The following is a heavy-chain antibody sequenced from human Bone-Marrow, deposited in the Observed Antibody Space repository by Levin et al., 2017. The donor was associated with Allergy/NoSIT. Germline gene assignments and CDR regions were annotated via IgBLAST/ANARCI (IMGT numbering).Heavy chain of an antibody. J-gene: IGHJ6*02. CDR1: GGSISSGTYY. D-gene: IGHD4-11*01. CDR3: ARDYGTTVTRGSSGLDV. CDR2: TYYSGTT. Sequence: SETLSLTCTVSGGSISSGTYYWSWIRQHPGKGLEWIGNTYYSGTTYYNPSLKSRLTISVDTSKNQFSLKLSSVTAADTAVYYCARDYGTTVTRGSSGLDVWGQGTTVTVSS. V-gene: IGHV4-31*03.